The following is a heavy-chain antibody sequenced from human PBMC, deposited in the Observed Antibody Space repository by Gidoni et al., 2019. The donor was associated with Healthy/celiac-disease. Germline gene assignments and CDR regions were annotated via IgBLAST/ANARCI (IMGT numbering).Heavy chain of an antibody. Sequence: VQLQQWGARLLKPVETLSLTCPVLGGSFSCYYWSWIRQPPGKGLEWIGEINHSGSTSYNPSLKSRVTISVDTSKNQFSLKLSSVTAAGTAVYYCAVDFWSGYPYPDYWGQGTLVTVSS. CDR2: INHSGST. CDR3: AVDFWSGYPYPDY. CDR1: GGSFSCYY. J-gene: IGHJ4*02. V-gene: IGHV4-34*01. D-gene: IGHD3-3*01.